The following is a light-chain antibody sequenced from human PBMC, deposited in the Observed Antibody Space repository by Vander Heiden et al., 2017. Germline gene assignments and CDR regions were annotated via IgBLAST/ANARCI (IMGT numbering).Light chain of an antibody. CDR3: QQSYSTGRMYT. CDR1: QSISSY. J-gene: IGKJ2*01. CDR2: AAS. Sequence: DIQMTQSSSSLSASVGDRVTITCRASQSISSYLNWYQQKPGKAPKLLIYAASGLQSGVPSRFSGSGSGTDFTLTISSLQPEDFATYYCQQSYSTGRMYTFGQGTKLEIK. V-gene: IGKV1-39*01.